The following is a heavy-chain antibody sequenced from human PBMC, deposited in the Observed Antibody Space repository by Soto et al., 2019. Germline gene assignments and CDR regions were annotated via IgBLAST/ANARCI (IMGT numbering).Heavy chain of an antibody. CDR1: GFTFSSYA. J-gene: IGHJ6*02. Sequence: GGSLRLSCAASGFTFSSYAMSWVRQAPGKGLEWVSAISGSGGSTYYADSVKGRFTISRDNSKNTLYLQMNSLRAEDTAVYYCAKDFGRRELTVTIYYYYYGMDVWGQGTTVTVSS. CDR2: ISGSGGST. V-gene: IGHV3-23*01. CDR3: AKDFGRRELTVTIYYYYYGMDV. D-gene: IGHD4-17*01.